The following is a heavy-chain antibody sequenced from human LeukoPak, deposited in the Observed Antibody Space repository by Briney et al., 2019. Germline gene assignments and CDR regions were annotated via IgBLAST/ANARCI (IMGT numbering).Heavy chain of an antibody. CDR2: IYPGDSDT. J-gene: IGHJ6*03. D-gene: IGHD6-13*01. Sequence: GESLKISCKGSGYSFTSYWIGWVRQMPGKGLEWVGIIYPGDSDTRYCPSFQGQVTISADKSISTAYLQWSSLKASDTAMYYCARLYSSSWNYYYYYYMDVWGKGTTVTVSS. CDR1: GYSFTSYW. V-gene: IGHV5-51*01. CDR3: ARLYSSSWNYYYYYYMDV.